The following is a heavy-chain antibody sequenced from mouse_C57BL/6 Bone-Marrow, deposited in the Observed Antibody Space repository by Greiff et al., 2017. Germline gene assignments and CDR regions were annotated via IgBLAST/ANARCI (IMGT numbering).Heavy chain of an antibody. CDR3: ARGRRLPMFAY. V-gene: IGHV1-50*01. CDR1: GYTFTSYW. Sequence: VQLQQPGAELVKPGASVKLSCKASGYTFTSYWMQWVKQRPGQGLEWIGEIDPSDSYTNYNQKFKGKATLTVDTSSSTAYMQLSSLTSEDSAVYSCARGRRLPMFAYWGQGTLVTVSA. D-gene: IGHD3-2*02. CDR2: IDPSDSYT. J-gene: IGHJ3*01.